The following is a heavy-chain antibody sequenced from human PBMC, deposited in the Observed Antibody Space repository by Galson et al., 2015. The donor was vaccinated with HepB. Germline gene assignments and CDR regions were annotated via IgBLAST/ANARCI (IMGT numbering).Heavy chain of an antibody. CDR3: TQGGGDYDY. J-gene: IGHJ4*02. V-gene: IGHV3-49*04. CDR1: GFTFGDYA. CDR2: IRSKAYGGTT. D-gene: IGHD4-17*01. Sequence: SLRLSCAASGFTFGDYAMSWVRQAPGKGLEWVGFIRSKAYGGTTEYAASVKGRFTISRDDSKSIAYLQMNSLKTEGTAVYYCTQGGGDYDYWGQGTLVTVSS.